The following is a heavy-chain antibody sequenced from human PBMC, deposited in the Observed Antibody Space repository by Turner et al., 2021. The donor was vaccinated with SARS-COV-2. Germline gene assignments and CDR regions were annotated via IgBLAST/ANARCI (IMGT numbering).Heavy chain of an antibody. J-gene: IGHJ4*02. Sequence: VQLVESGGGLVKPGGSLILSCAASGFPFSSYRMNWVRQAPEKGLEWVAAINSGSSYIYYADSLKGRVTISRDNTKRSLFLQMNSLRVEDTAVYYCTRSRDYYGSGTYYNYDYWGQGTLVTVSS. CDR2: INSGSSYI. CDR1: GFPFSSYR. CDR3: TRSRDYYGSGTYYNYDY. V-gene: IGHV3-21*02. D-gene: IGHD3-10*01.